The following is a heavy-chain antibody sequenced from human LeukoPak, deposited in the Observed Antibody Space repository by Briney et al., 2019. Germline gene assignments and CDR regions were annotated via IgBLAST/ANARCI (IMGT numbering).Heavy chain of an antibody. CDR2: IYYSGST. CDR3: ARAGYCSGGSCYDAFDI. D-gene: IGHD2-15*01. J-gene: IGHJ3*02. V-gene: IGHV4-31*03. Sequence: PSQTLSLTCTVSGGSISSGGYYWSWIRQHPGKGLEWIGYIYYSGSTYYNPSLKSRVTISVDTSKNQLSLKLSSVTAADTAVYYCARAGYCSGGSCYDAFDIWGQGTMVTVSS. CDR1: GGSISSGGYY.